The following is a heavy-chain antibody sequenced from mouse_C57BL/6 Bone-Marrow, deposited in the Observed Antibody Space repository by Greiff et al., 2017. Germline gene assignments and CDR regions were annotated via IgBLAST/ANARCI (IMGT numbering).Heavy chain of an antibody. D-gene: IGHD1-1*01. CDR1: GFSLNSYG. J-gene: IGHJ3*01. CDR2: IWRGGST. V-gene: IGHV2-5*01. Sequence: VQLQQSGPGLVQPSQSLSITCTVSGFSLNSYGVHWVRQSPGKGLEWLGVIWRGGSTDYTAAFMSRLSITKDNSKSQVFFKMNSLQADDTAIYCCAKRGGYGSSYGFAYWGQGTLVTVSA. CDR3: AKRGGYGSSYGFAY.